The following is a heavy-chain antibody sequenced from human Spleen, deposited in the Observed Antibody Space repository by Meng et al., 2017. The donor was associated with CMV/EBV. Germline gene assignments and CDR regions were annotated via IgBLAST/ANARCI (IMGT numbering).Heavy chain of an antibody. J-gene: IGHJ5*02. V-gene: IGHV3-7*01. CDR2: INPDGSKK. CDR3: ARGVVLSPSHWFDP. D-gene: IGHD3-3*01. CDR1: GFSFNTYW. Sequence: GESLKISCVVSGFSFNTYWMNWVRQAPGKGLEWVANINPDGSKKNYVDSVKGRFTISRDNAKNSLYLQVNSLRGEDTAVYYCARGVVLSPSHWFDPWGQGTLVTVSS.